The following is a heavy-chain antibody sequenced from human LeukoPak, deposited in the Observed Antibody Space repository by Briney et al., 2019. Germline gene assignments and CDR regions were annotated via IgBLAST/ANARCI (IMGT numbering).Heavy chain of an antibody. CDR1: GFTFINYA. D-gene: IGHD6-13*01. CDR3: TRDWSAAGGFDY. CDR2: ISYEGGTNK. J-gene: IGHJ4*02. Sequence: PGRSLRLSCEASGFTFINYALHWVRQAPGRGLEWVAIISYEGGTNKYYADSVKGRFTISRDNSKNTLYLQMNGLRGEDTAVYYCTRDWSAAGGFDYWGREPWSPSPQ. V-gene: IGHV3-30-3*01.